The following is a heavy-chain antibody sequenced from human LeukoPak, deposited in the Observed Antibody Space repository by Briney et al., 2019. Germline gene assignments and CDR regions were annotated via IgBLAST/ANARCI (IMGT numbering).Heavy chain of an antibody. V-gene: IGHV1-2*06. CDR3: ARDRVEAHYYYYYYYMDV. CDR1: GYTFTGYY. Sequence: ASVKVSCKASGYTFTGYYMHWVRQAPGQGLEWMGRINPNSGGTNYAQKFQGRVTMTRDTSISTAYMELSRLRSDDTAVCYCARDRVEAHYYYYYYYMDVWGKGTTVTVSS. CDR2: INPNSGGT. D-gene: IGHD3-10*01. J-gene: IGHJ6*03.